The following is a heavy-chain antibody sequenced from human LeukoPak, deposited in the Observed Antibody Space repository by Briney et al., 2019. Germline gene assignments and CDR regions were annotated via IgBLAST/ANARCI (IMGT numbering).Heavy chain of an antibody. V-gene: IGHV3-23*01. CDR3: AKYYAAMSRSFDC. CDR1: GFTFSSYA. Sequence: GGSVRLSCAASGFTFSSYAMTWVGQSPGKGLEWVSVIGSGGDTYYSDSVQGRFTISRDNSKNTLYLQMNSLRADDTAVYYCAKYYAAMSRSFDCWGHGILVTVSS. CDR2: IGSGGDT. J-gene: IGHJ4*01. D-gene: IGHD4/OR15-4a*01.